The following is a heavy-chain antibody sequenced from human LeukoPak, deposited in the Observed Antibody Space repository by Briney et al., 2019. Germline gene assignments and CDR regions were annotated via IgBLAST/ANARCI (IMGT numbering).Heavy chain of an antibody. CDR1: GGSIRSSYYY. D-gene: IGHD5-18*01. CDR3: ASGPPTGYSYVY. Sequence: SETLSLTCTVSGGSIRSSYYYWGWIRQPPGKGLEWIGSIYDSGSTYYNPSLKSRVTISVDTSKNQFSLKLTSVTAADTAVYYCASGPPTGYSYVYWGQGTLVTVSS. J-gene: IGHJ4*02. V-gene: IGHV4-39*07. CDR2: IYDSGST.